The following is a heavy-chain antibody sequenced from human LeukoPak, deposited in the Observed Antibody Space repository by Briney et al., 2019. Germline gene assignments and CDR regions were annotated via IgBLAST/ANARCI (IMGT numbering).Heavy chain of an antibody. CDR1: GFTFSSYA. CDR3: ATHDGSGPEGGY. J-gene: IGHJ4*02. V-gene: IGHV3-30-3*01. Sequence: PGRSLRLSCAASGFTFSSYAMHWVRQAPGKGLEWVAVISYDGSNKYYADSVKGRFTISRDNSKNTLYLQMNSLRAEDTAVYYCATHDGSGPEGGYWGQGTLVTVSS. CDR2: ISYDGSNK. D-gene: IGHD3-22*01.